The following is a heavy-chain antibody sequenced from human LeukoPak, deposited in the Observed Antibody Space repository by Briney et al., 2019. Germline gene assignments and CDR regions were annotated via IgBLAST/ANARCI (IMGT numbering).Heavy chain of an antibody. D-gene: IGHD5/OR15-5a*01. CDR2: IIPIFGTA. CDR3: ARDREASTPGYYYYMDV. CDR1: GGTFSSYA. V-gene: IGHV1-69*13. Sequence: SVKVSCKASGGTFSSYAISRVRQAPGQGLEWMGGIIPIFGTANYAQKFQGRVTITADESTSTAYMELSSLRSEDTAVYYCARDREASTPGYYYYMDVWGKGTTVTVSS. J-gene: IGHJ6*03.